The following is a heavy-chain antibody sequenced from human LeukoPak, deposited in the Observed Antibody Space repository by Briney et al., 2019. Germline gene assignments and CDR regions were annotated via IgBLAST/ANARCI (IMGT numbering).Heavy chain of an antibody. J-gene: IGHJ4*02. CDR3: ARVGYSNSYDY. CDR2: MNPNTGNA. V-gene: IGHV1-8*03. Sequence: GASVKVSCKASGYTFTGYYMHCVRQAPGQGLEWMGWMNPNTGNAGYAQKFQDRVTITWDASISTAYMDLSSLRSEDTAVYYCARVGYSNSYDYWGQGTQVTVSS. D-gene: IGHD1-26*01. CDR1: GYTFTGYY.